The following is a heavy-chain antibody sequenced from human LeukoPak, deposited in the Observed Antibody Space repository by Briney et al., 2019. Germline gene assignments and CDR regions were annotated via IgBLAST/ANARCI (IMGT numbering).Heavy chain of an antibody. V-gene: IGHV3-23*01. J-gene: IGHJ4*02. CDR1: GFTFSNHG. Sequence: GGTLRLSCAASGFTFSNHGMNWVRQAPGKGLEWVSGISPSGDIKYYADSVKGRFTISRDNSKKTLYLEVSSLTGEDTAVYYCAKDDAWIRFGEWSQGTLVTVSS. CDR3: AKDDAWIRFGE. D-gene: IGHD3-10*01. CDR2: ISPSGDIK.